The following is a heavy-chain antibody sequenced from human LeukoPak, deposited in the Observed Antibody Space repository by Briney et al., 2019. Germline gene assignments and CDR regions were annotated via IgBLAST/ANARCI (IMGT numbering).Heavy chain of an antibody. J-gene: IGHJ3*02. V-gene: IGHV3-21*01. Sequence: GGSLRLSCEGSGFTFSSYTMIWVRQAPGKGLEWLTSISSTSSYIYYADSVKGRFTISRDNAKNSLYLQMNSLTAEDTAVYYCARVLDITGTIFDAFDIWGQGTMVTVSS. D-gene: IGHD1-20*01. CDR2: ISSTSSYI. CDR1: GFTFSSYT. CDR3: ARVLDITGTIFDAFDI.